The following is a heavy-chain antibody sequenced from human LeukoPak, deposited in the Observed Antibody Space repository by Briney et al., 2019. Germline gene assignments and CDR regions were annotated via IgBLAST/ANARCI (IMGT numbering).Heavy chain of an antibody. CDR1: GGSFSGYY. D-gene: IGHD3-22*01. CDR2: INHSGST. CDR3: ARLGRSSGYFSQRKKLKPRVDY. V-gene: IGHV4-34*01. Sequence: SETLSLTCAVYGGSFSGYYWSWIRQPPGKGLEWIGEINHSGSTNYNPSLKSRVTISVDTSKNQFSLKLSSVTAADTAVYYCARLGRSSGYFSQRKKLKPRVDYWGQGTLVTVSS. J-gene: IGHJ4*02.